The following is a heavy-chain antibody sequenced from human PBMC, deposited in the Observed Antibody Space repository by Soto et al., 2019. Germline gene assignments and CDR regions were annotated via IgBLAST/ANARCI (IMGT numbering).Heavy chain of an antibody. J-gene: IGHJ4*02. CDR3: STDRRIASSDY. CDR2: VKSKSDGETT. V-gene: IGHV3-15*01. CDR1: GSTFPNAW. D-gene: IGHD2-21*01. Sequence: EVQLVESGGGLVKPGESLSLSCAAPGSTFPNAWLGWVRQAPGKGLEWVGRVKSKSDGETTDYAAPVKGRFTISRDDSKNTLYLQMNSLNAEDTAVYYCSTDRRIASSDYWGQGTLVTVSS.